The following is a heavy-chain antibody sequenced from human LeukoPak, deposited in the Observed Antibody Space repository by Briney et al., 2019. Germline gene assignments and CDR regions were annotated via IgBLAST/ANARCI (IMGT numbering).Heavy chain of an antibody. CDR3: ARGGYSYGPSDY. Sequence: PSETLSLTCTVSGGSISSYYWSWSRQPPGKGLEWIGYIYYSGSTNYNPSLKSRVTISVDASKNQFSLKLSSVTAADTAVYYCARGGYSYGPSDYWGQGTLVTVSS. J-gene: IGHJ4*02. CDR2: IYYSGST. V-gene: IGHV4-59*01. CDR1: GGSISSYY. D-gene: IGHD5-18*01.